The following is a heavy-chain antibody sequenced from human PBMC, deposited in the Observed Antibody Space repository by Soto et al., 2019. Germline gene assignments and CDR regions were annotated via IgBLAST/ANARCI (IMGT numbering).Heavy chain of an antibody. CDR1: GFTFSSYA. V-gene: IGHV3-23*01. D-gene: IGHD3-16*01. J-gene: IGHJ4*02. Sequence: GGSLRLSCAASGFTFSSYAMSWVRQAPGKGLEWVSAISGSGGSTYYADSVKGRFTISRDNSKNTLYLQMNSLRAEDTAVYYCASRGKGVRGSDFDYWGQGTLVTVSS. CDR2: ISGSGGST. CDR3: ASRGKGVRGSDFDY.